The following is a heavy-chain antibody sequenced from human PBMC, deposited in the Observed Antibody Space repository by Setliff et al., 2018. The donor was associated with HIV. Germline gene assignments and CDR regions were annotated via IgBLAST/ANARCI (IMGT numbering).Heavy chain of an antibody. J-gene: IGHJ6*04. V-gene: IGHV1-18*01. CDR1: GYTFTSYG. D-gene: IGHD3-10*01. Sequence: ASVKVSCKASGYTFTSYGISWLRQAPGQGLEWMGWISGYSGNTNYAQKFQDRVTMTTDTPTSTVYMELRSLRSDDTAVYYCARVQGINITLARGASAGLDVWGKGTTVTVSS. CDR3: ARVQGINITLARGASAGLDV. CDR2: ISGYSGNT.